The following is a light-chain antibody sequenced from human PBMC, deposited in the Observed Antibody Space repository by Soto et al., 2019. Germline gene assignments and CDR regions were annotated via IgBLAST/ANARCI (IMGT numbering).Light chain of an antibody. CDR2: EAS. J-gene: IGKJ2*01. CDR1: QSIRSL. CDR3: QQYNDSFPYT. V-gene: IGKV1-5*03. Sequence: QMTQSPSTLSASVRDRVTITCRARQSIRSLLAWYQQKPGTAPKLLIYEASTLESGVPSRFSGSRSGTEFTLTVSSLQPDDFATYYCQQYNDSFPYTFGQGTKLEIK.